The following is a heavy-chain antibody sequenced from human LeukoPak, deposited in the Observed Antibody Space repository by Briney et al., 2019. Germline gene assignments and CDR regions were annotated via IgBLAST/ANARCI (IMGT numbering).Heavy chain of an antibody. CDR1: GFTFSSYA. CDR3: ARGRFNYDSSGYQYYFDY. Sequence: PGGSLRLSCAASGFTFSSYAMHWVRQAPGKGLEWVAVISYDGSNKYYADSVKGRFTISRDNSKNTLYLQMNSLRAEDTAVYYCARGRFNYDSSGYQYYFDYWGQGTLVTVSS. CDR2: ISYDGSNK. V-gene: IGHV3-30-3*01. D-gene: IGHD3-22*01. J-gene: IGHJ4*02.